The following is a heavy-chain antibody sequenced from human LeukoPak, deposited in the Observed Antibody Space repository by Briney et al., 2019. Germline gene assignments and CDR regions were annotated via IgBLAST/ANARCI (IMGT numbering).Heavy chain of an antibody. D-gene: IGHD2-21*02. CDR3: AKDLTAYCGGDCYSGGYFDY. CDR1: GFTFSSYA. Sequence: GGSLRLSCAASGFTFSSYAMSWVRQAPGKGLEWVSAISGSGGSTYYADSVKGRLTISRDNSKNTLYLQMNSLRAEDTAVYYCAKDLTAYCGGDCYSGGYFDYWGQGTLVTVSS. J-gene: IGHJ4*02. CDR2: ISGSGGST. V-gene: IGHV3-23*01.